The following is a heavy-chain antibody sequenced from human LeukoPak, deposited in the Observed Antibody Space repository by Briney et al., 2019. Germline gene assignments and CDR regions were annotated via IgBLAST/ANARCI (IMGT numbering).Heavy chain of an antibody. CDR3: ARGLKDDYGTDV. D-gene: IGHD6-19*01. J-gene: IGHJ6*02. CDR2: IYIDGGRT. Sequence: PGGSLRLSCAASGFTFSSYWMHWVRQGPGKGLVWVSRIYIDGGRTAYADPVRGRFTISRDNAKNTVYLHMTSLTAEDTAVYSCARGLKDDYGTDVWGQGTTVTVSS. V-gene: IGHV3-74*01. CDR1: GFTFSSYW.